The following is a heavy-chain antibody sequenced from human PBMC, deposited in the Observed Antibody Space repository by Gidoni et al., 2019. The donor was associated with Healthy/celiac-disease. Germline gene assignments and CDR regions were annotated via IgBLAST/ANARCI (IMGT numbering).Heavy chain of an antibody. CDR2: INPSGGST. CDR3: ARDRGAVAGYDY. J-gene: IGHJ4*02. CDR1: GYTFTSYY. D-gene: IGHD6-19*01. V-gene: IGHV1-46*01. Sequence: HVQLVQSGAEVKTPGASVKVSCKASGYTFTSYYMHWVRQAPGKGLEWMGIINPSGGSTSYAQKFQGRVTMTRDTSTSTVYMELSSLRSEDTAVYYCARDRGAVAGYDYWGQGTLVTVSS.